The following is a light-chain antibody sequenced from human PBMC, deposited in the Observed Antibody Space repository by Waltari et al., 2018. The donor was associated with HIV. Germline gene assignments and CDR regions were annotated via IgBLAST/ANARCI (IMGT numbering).Light chain of an antibody. CDR1: QRVSNN. Sequence: EIVMTQSPATLSVSPGDRVTLSCRASQRVSNNLAWYQQKPGQSPRLLIYGASTRATGIPVTVSGRGSGTEFTLTISSLQSEDFAIYYCQQYNDWPLTFGGGTKVDI. CDR3: QQYNDWPLT. J-gene: IGKJ4*01. V-gene: IGKV3-15*01. CDR2: GAS.